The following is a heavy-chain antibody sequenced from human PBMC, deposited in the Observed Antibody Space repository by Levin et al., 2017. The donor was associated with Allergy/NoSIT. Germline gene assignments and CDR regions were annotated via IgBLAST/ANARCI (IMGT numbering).Heavy chain of an antibody. J-gene: IGHJ5*02. D-gene: IGHD3-10*01. V-gene: IGHV4-31*03. CDR1: GGSISSSGYY. CDR2: MDYSGST. CDR3: ARYGSGSAQGWFDP. Sequence: PSETLSLTCTVSGGSISSSGYYWSWIRQHPGKGREWIGYMDYSGSTYYNSSLQSRVTISVDTSKNQFSLKVSSVTAADTAVYYCARYGSGSAQGWFDPWGQGTLVTVSS.